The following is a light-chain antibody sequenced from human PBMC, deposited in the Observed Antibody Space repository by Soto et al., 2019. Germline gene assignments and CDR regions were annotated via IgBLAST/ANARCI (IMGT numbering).Light chain of an antibody. CDR2: GAF. J-gene: IGKJ1*01. CDR3: QQYGSSPRT. CDR1: QSVSSTY. Sequence: EIVLTPYTGTLSLSPGERPPFSYRASQSVSSTYLAWYQQKPGQAPRLLIYGAFKRATGIPDRFSGSGSGTDFTLTFSRMEPEDFAVYCCQQYGSSPRTSGQGTKVDI. V-gene: IGKV3-20*01.